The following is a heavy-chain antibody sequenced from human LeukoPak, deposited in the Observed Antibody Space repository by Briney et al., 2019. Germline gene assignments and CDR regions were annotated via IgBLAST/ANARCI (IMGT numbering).Heavy chain of an antibody. J-gene: IGHJ3*02. V-gene: IGHV4-39*07. CDR3: ARANYYDSSGYSRGAFDI. D-gene: IGHD3-22*01. CDR1: GGSISSSSYY. Sequence: SETLSLTCTVSGGSISSSSYYWGWIRQPPGKGLEWIGSIYYSGSTYYNPSLKSRVTISVDTSKKQFSLKLDSVTAADTAVYYCARANYYDSSGYSRGAFDIWGQGTMVTVSS. CDR2: IYYSGST.